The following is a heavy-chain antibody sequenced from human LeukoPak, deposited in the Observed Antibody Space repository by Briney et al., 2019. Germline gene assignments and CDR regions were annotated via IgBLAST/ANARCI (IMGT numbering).Heavy chain of an antibody. Sequence: ASVKVSCKASGYTFTSYYMHWVRQAPGQGLEWMGIINPSGGSTSYAQKFQGRATMTRDTSTSTVYMELSSLRSEDTAVYYCARPFYDFWSGYYTGMGDWFDPWGQGTLVTVSS. V-gene: IGHV1-46*01. J-gene: IGHJ5*02. D-gene: IGHD3-3*01. CDR1: GYTFTSYY. CDR3: ARPFYDFWSGYYTGMGDWFDP. CDR2: INPSGGST.